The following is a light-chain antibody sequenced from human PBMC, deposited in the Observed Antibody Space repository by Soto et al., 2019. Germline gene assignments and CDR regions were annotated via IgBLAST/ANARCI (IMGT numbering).Light chain of an antibody. V-gene: IGKV1-39*01. CDR1: QPISSY. Sequence: DIEMTQSPSALSASVGDKVTITGRASQPISSYLNWYQHKPGEAPRIMSYFISRLQSGAPSRFSGSGSGKDFTLTIDSPQPEDTETYYCQQTYSRPVTFGQGTRLEIK. J-gene: IGKJ5*01. CDR2: FIS. CDR3: QQTYSRPVT.